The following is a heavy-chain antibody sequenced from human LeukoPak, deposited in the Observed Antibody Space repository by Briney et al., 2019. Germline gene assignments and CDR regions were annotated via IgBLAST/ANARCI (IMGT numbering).Heavy chain of an antibody. V-gene: IGHV3-20*04. CDR1: GFTFDDYG. CDR2: INWNGGST. CDR3: SRDPSGYGSGSYYYNWFDP. J-gene: IGHJ5*02. D-gene: IGHD3-10*01. Sequence: GGSLRLSCAASGFTFDDYGMSWVRQAPGKGLEWVSGINWNGGSTGYADSVKGRFTISRDNAKNSLYLQMNSLRAEDTALYYCSRDPSGYGSGSYYYNWFDPWGQGTLVTVSS.